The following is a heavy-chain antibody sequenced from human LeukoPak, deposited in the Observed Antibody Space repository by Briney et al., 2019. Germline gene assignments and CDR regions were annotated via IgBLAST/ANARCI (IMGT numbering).Heavy chain of an antibody. CDR2: IGTAGDT. Sequence: SGGSLRLSCAASGFTFSSYDMHWVRQVTGKGLEWVSAIGTAGDTYYPDSVKGRFTISRENAKNSLYLQMNSLRAGDTAVYYCARVSKNTGGWSFYDYWGQGTLVTVSS. CDR3: ARVSKNTGGWSFYDY. D-gene: IGHD2-8*02. V-gene: IGHV3-13*01. CDR1: GFTFSSYD. J-gene: IGHJ4*02.